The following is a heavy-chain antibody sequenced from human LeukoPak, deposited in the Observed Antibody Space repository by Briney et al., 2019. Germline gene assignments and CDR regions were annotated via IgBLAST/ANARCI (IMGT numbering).Heavy chain of an antibody. CDR3: ARADDYSNENYYYYYYMDV. Sequence: GASVKVSCKASVYTFTSYDINWVRQATGQGLEWMGWKNPNSGNTGYAQKFQGRVTMTRNTSISTAYMELSSLRSEDTAVYYCARADDYSNENYYYYYYMDVWGKGTTVTVSS. CDR1: VYTFTSYD. V-gene: IGHV1-8*01. D-gene: IGHD4-11*01. CDR2: KNPNSGNT. J-gene: IGHJ6*03.